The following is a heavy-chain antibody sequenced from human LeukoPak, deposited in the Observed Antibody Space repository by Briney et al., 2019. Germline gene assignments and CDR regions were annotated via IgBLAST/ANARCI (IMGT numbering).Heavy chain of an antibody. J-gene: IGHJ4*02. CDR3: ARGYTYGAVDY. CDR1: GYTFTGYY. D-gene: IGHD5-18*01. V-gene: IGHV1-69*13. Sequence: GASVKVSCKASGYTFTGYYMHWVRQAPGQGLEWMGGIIPIFGTANYAQKFQGRVTITADESTSTAYMELSSLRSEDTAVYYCARGYTYGAVDYWGQGTLVTVSS. CDR2: IIPIFGTA.